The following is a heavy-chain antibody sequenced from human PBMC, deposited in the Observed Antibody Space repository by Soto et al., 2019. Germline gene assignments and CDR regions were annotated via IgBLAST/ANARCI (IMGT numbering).Heavy chain of an antibody. CDR2: ISSNGVGT. CDR3: ARRARPDFDYMDV. Sequence: EVQLAESGGGLAQPGGSLRLSCAAYGFTLSGYAMDWVRQAPGKGLEYVSGISSNGVGTYYENSVQGRFTISRDNSKNTVYLQMGSLRPEDMAVYYCARRARPDFDYMDVWGKGTTVTVSS. D-gene: IGHD6-6*01. CDR1: GFTLSGYA. V-gene: IGHV3-64*01. J-gene: IGHJ6*03.